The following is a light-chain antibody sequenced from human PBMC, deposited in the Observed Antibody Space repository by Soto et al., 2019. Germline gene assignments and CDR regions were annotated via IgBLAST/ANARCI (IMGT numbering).Light chain of an antibody. CDR2: DAS. CDR3: QQYGSLWT. Sequence: EIVLTQSPGTLSLSPGERATLSCRASQSVGSNYSAWYQQKPGQAPRLLIYDASSRATGIPDRFSGSGSGTDFTLTISNLEPEDFAVYFCQQYGSLWTFGQGTKLEI. J-gene: IGKJ2*02. CDR1: QSVGSNY. V-gene: IGKV3-20*01.